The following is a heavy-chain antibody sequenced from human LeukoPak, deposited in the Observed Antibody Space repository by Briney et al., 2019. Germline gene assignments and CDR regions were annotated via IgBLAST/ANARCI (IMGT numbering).Heavy chain of an antibody. Sequence: ASVKVSCKASGYTFTSYYMHWVRQAPGQGLEWMGIINPSGGSTSYAQKFQGRVTMTRNTSISTAYMELSSLRSEDTAVYYCARVHYGDSRFDPWGQGTLVTVSS. CDR3: ARVHYGDSRFDP. V-gene: IGHV1-46*01. D-gene: IGHD4-17*01. CDR2: INPSGGST. CDR1: GYTFTSYY. J-gene: IGHJ5*02.